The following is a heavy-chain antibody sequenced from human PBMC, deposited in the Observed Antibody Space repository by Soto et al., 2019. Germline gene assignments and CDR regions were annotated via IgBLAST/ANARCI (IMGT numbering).Heavy chain of an antibody. J-gene: IGHJ1*01. V-gene: IGHV3-72*01. Sequence: VQVVESGGGLVQPGGSLRVSCAASGFSVGGHFMAWVRQAPGKGLECVGLTQHRTHSFTTEYAASVRGRFVISRDELKNSLSLQLNDLQAEDTAVYYCVVYFSGLPFWGQGTLVSVSS. CDR1: GFSVGGHF. CDR3: VVYFSGLPF. D-gene: IGHD3-22*01. CDR2: TQHRTHSFTT.